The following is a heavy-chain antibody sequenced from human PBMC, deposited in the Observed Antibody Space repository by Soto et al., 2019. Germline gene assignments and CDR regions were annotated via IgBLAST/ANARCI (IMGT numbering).Heavy chain of an antibody. Sequence: SETLSLTCTVSGGSISSYYWSWIRQPPGKGLEWIGYIYYSGSTNYNPSLKSRVTISVDTSKNQFSLKLSSVTAADTAVYYCARRIVVVAAPSRGYYYYYMDVWGKGTTVTVSS. V-gene: IGHV4-59*08. CDR3: ARRIVVVAAPSRGYYYYYMDV. J-gene: IGHJ6*03. CDR1: GGSISSYY. CDR2: IYYSGST. D-gene: IGHD2-15*01.